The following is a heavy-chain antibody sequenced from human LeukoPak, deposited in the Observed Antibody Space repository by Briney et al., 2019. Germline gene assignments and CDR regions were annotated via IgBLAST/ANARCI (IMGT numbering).Heavy chain of an antibody. CDR2: ISYDGSNK. V-gene: IGHV3-30-3*01. Sequence: GGSLRLSCAASGFTFSSYAMHWVRQAPGKGLEWVAVISYDGSNKYYADSVKGRVTISRDNSKNTLYLQMNSLRAEDTAVYYCARDRTRWDIVVVPAAIFDYWGQGTLVTVSS. D-gene: IGHD2-2*02. CDR3: ARDRTRWDIVVVPAAIFDY. J-gene: IGHJ4*02. CDR1: GFTFSSYA.